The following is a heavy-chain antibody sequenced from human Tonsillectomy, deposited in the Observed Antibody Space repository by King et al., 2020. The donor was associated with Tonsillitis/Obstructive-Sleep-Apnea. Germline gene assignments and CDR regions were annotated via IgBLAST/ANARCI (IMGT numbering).Heavy chain of an antibody. J-gene: IGHJ6*03. CDR3: AAAVCGVVFNYYYYYMDV. Sequence: VQLQQWGAGLLKPSETLSLTCAVYGGSFSDYYWSWIRQPPGKGLEWIGEINHSGSTNYNPSLKSRVTISVDTSKNQFSLKLSSLTAADTAVYYCAAAVCGVVFNYYYYYMDVGGKGTTVTVSS. D-gene: IGHD3-3*01. CDR2: INHSGST. CDR1: GGSFSDYY. V-gene: IGHV4-34*01.